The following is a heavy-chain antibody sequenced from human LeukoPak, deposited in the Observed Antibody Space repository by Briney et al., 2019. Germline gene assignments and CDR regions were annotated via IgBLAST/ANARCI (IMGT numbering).Heavy chain of an antibody. V-gene: IGHV4-61*02. CDR3: AQSPNSYGYEYYFDY. Sequence: KTSETLSLTCTVSGGSISSGSYYWSWIRQPAGKGLEWIGRIYTSGSTNYNPSLKSRVTISVDTSKNQFSLKLSSVTAADTAVYYCAQSPNSYGYEYYFDYWGQGTLVTVSS. J-gene: IGHJ4*02. CDR2: IYTSGST. CDR1: GGSISSGSYY. D-gene: IGHD5-18*01.